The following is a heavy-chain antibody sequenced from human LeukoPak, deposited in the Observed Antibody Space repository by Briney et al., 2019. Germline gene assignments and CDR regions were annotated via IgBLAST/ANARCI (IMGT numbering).Heavy chain of an antibody. CDR2: INSDGSST. V-gene: IGHV3-74*01. CDR3: ARDPRIAAAGTYYYYGMDV. Sequence: PGGSLRLSCAASGVAFSSNWRHWVRQAPGKGRVWVSRINSDGSSTSYADSVKGRFTISRDNAKNTLYQQMNSLRAEDTAVYYCARDPRIAAAGTYYYYGMDVWGQGTTVTVSS. D-gene: IGHD6-13*01. CDR1: GVAFSSNW. J-gene: IGHJ6*02.